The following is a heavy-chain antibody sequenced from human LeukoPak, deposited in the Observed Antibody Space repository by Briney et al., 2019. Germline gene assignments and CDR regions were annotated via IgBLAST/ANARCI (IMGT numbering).Heavy chain of an antibody. CDR2: INHSGST. CDR1: GGSFSGYY. J-gene: IGHJ4*02. Sequence: SETLSLTCAVYGGSFSGYYWSWIRQPPGKGLEWIGEINHSGSTNYNPSLKRRVTISVDTSKNQFSLKLSSVTAADTAVYYCARGRRRDGYATKYYFDYWGQGTLVTVSS. CDR3: ARGRRRDGYATKYYFDY. V-gene: IGHV4-34*01. D-gene: IGHD5-12*01.